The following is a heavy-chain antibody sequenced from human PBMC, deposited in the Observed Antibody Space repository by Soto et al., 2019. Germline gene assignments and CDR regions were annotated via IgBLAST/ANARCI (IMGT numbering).Heavy chain of an antibody. CDR2: IIPFLGIA. CDR1: GGTFSSYT. D-gene: IGHD5-18*01. Sequence: QVQLVQSGAEVKKPGSSVKVSCKASGGTFSSYTISWVRQAPGQGLEWMGRIIPFLGIANYAQKFQGRVTITADKSTSTAYMELSSLRSEDTAVYYCGGGYSYGVDYWGQGTLVTVSS. CDR3: GGGYSYGVDY. J-gene: IGHJ4*02. V-gene: IGHV1-69*02.